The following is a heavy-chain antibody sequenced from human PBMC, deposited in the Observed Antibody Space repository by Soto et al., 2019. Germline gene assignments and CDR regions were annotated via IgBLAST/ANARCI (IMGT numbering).Heavy chain of an antibody. D-gene: IGHD3-22*01. CDR3: ARDTTYYYDSSGYYFDY. V-gene: IGHV4-61*01. J-gene: IGHJ4*02. CDR1: GGSVSSGSYY. Sequence: ATLSLTCTVSGGSVSSGSYYWSWIRQPPGKGLEWIGYIYYSGSTNYNPSLKSRVTISVDTSKNQFSLKLSSVTAADTAVYYCARDTTYYYDSSGYYFDYWGQGTLVTVSS. CDR2: IYYSGST.